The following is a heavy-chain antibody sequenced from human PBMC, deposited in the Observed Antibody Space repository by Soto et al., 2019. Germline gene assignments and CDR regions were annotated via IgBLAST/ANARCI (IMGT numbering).Heavy chain of an antibody. CDR1: GGSISSYY. D-gene: IGHD3-3*01. CDR3: ARDAIFVVDRYWYFDL. CDR2: IYYSGGP. Sequence: QVQLQESGPGLVKPSETLSLTCTVSGGSISSYYWRWVRQPPGQGLEWIGYIYYSGGPNYNPSLKSRVTISVDTSKHQSSLKLSSVTAADTAVYYCARDAIFVVDRYWYFDLWGRGTLVTVSS. J-gene: IGHJ2*01. V-gene: IGHV4-59*01.